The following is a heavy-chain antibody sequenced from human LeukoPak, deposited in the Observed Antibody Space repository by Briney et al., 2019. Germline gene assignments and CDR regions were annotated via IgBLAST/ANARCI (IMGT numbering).Heavy chain of an antibody. CDR2: IPKDGSNK. J-gene: IGHJ3*01. CDR1: GFTFSSYG. Sequence: PGGSLRLSCAASGFTFSSYGIHWVRQAPGKGLEWVAVIPKDGSNKYYADSVRGRFTISRDNSKNTLYLQMNSLRAEDTAVYYCAKGSFYGSGTDVFDFSGQGTMVTVSS. D-gene: IGHD3-10*01. V-gene: IGHV3-30*18. CDR3: AKGSFYGSGTDVFDF.